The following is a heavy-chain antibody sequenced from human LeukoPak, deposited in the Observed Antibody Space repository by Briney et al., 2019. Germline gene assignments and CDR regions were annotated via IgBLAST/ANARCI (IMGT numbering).Heavy chain of an antibody. J-gene: IGHJ4*02. Sequence: PAGSLRLSCAASGFTFSSYGMHWVRQAPGKGLEWVAVISYDGSNKYYADSVKGRFTISRDNSKNTLYLQMNSMRADDTAVYYCAKPVGKYSSSWYSLGYWGQGTLVTVSS. V-gene: IGHV3-30*18. D-gene: IGHD6-13*01. CDR3: AKPVGKYSSSWYSLGY. CDR1: GFTFSSYG. CDR2: ISYDGSNK.